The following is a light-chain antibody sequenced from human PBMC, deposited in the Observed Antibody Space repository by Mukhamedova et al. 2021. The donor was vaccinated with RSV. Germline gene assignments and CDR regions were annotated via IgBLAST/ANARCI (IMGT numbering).Light chain of an antibody. CDR2: DVS. V-gene: IGKV1-33*01. Sequence: WYQRRVHGKAPKLLIYDVSNLQTGVPSRFSGSGSGTDFSFTISGLQPEDIATYYCQQYDTLPITFGQGTRLEIK. J-gene: IGKJ5*01. CDR3: QQYDTLPIT.